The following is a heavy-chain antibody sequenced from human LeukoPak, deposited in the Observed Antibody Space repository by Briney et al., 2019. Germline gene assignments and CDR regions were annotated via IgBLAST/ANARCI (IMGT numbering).Heavy chain of an antibody. CDR3: ARALFDYGDYWFDP. CDR2: ISAYNGNT. D-gene: IGHD4-17*01. Sequence: ASVKVSCKASGYTFTSYGISWVRQAPGQGLEWMGWISAYNGNTNYAQKLQGRVTMTTDTSTSTAYMELRSLRSDDTAVYYCARALFDYGDYWFDPWGQGTLVTVSS. J-gene: IGHJ5*02. V-gene: IGHV1-18*01. CDR1: GYTFTSYG.